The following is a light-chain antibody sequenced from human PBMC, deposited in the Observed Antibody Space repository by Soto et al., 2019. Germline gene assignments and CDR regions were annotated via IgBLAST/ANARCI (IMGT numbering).Light chain of an antibody. CDR3: LQYNNWPPETWT. CDR2: GAS. J-gene: IGKJ1*01. Sequence: EIVMTQSPATLSVSPGERATLSCRASQSVSSNLAWYQHRPGQAPRLLINGASTRATGIPGRFSGSGSGTEFTLTISSLQSEDIAVSFCLQYNNWPPETWTFGPGTKVEIK. V-gene: IGKV3-15*01. CDR1: QSVSSN.